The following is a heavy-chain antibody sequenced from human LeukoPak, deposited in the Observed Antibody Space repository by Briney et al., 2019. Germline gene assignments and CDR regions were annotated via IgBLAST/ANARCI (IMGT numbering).Heavy chain of an antibody. J-gene: IGHJ3*02. CDR2: IYYGGST. D-gene: IGHD4-17*01. Sequence: SQTLSLTCTVSGGSISSGGYYWSWIRQHPVKGLEWIGYIYYGGSTYYNPSLKSRVSISVDTSKNQFSLNLNSVTAADTAVYYCASNVSQVTTPPLIWGQGTMVTVSS. CDR3: ASNVSQVTTPPLI. CDR1: GGSISSGGYY. V-gene: IGHV4-31*03.